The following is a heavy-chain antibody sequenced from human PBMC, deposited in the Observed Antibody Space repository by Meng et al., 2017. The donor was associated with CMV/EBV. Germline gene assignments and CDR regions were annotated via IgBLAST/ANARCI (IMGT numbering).Heavy chain of an antibody. CDR1: GGFISSSIYY. CDR3: VREGDNPFDY. J-gene: IGHJ4*02. D-gene: IGHD2-21*02. Sequence: LQVQEWGGGKVTASATLFLTCTVSGGFISSSIYYWGWIRQPPGKGLEWIGSIYYSGSNYYNSSLKSRVTISVDTSTDQFYLKLSSVNAADMDVYYCVREGDNPFDYWGQGTLVTVSS. CDR2: IYYSGSN. V-gene: IGHV4-39*07.